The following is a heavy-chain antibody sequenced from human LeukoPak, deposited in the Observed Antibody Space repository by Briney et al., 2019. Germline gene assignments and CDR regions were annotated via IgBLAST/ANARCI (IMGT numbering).Heavy chain of an antibody. V-gene: IGHV4-31*03. CDR2: IYYSGST. D-gene: IGHD2-2*01. CDR3: ARCGVVPAAPFDY. J-gene: IGHJ4*02. CDR1: GGSISSGGYY. Sequence: SETLSLTCTVSGGSISSGGYYWSWIRQHPGKGLEWIGYIYYSGSTYYNPPLKSRVTISVDTSKNQFSLKLSSVTAADTAVYYCARCGVVPAAPFDYWGQGTLVTVSS.